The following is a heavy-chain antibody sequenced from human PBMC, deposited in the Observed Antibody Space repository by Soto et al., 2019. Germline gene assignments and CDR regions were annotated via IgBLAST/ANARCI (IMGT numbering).Heavy chain of an antibody. CDR2: IYYSGST. D-gene: IGHD2-15*01. CDR1: GGSISSGDYY. Sequence: PSETLSLTCTVSGGSISSGDYYWSWIRQPPGKGLEWIGYIYYSGSTYYNPSLKSRVTISVDTSKNQFSLKLSSVTAADTAVYYCAREGRCSGGSCSYWGQGTTVTVSS. CDR3: AREGRCSGGSCSY. J-gene: IGHJ6*02. V-gene: IGHV4-30-4*01.